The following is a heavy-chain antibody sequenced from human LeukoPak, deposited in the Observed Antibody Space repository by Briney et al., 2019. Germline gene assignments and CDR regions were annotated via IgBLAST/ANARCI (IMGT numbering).Heavy chain of an antibody. Sequence: GGSLRLSGAASGFTYSTYGMHWVRQAPGKGLEWVAVIWYDGSNKYYADSVKGRFTISRDNSKNTLYLQMNSLRAEDTAVYYCAREPDYGGNSFLDYWGQGTLVTVSS. CDR3: AREPDYGGNSFLDY. D-gene: IGHD4-23*01. V-gene: IGHV3-33*01. CDR1: GFTYSTYG. CDR2: IWYDGSNK. J-gene: IGHJ4*02.